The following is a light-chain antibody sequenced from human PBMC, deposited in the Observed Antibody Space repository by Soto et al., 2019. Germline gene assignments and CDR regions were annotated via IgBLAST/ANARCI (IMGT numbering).Light chain of an antibody. CDR1: QSVSSSY. J-gene: IGKJ1*01. Sequence: EIVLTQSPGTLSLSPGERATLSCRASQSVSSSYLAWYQQKPGQAPRLLIYGAYSRAPGIPDRFSGSGSGTDFTLTISRLEPEDFAVYYCQQYGRSPWTFGQGTKLEIK. CDR2: GAY. V-gene: IGKV3-20*01. CDR3: QQYGRSPWT.